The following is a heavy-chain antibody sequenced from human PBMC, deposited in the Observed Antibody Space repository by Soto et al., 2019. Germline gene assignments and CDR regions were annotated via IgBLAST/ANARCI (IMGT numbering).Heavy chain of an antibody. CDR3: ARARADYYGSDNSYKGGFYYFDH. Sequence: QVLLQQWGAGLLKPSETLSLTCAVYGGSLSGNYWTWIRQPPGKGLEWIGNINHSGSTIYNPSLKSRVAISVGXSXNXIFLELSPVTAADTAVYYCARARADYYGSDNSYKGGFYYFDHWGQGTLATVSS. V-gene: IGHV4-34*01. J-gene: IGHJ4*02. D-gene: IGHD3-10*01. CDR1: GGSLSGNY. CDR2: INHSGST.